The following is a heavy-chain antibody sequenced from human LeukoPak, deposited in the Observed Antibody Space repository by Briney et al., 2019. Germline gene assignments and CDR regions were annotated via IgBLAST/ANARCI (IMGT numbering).Heavy chain of an antibody. CDR1: GDSMKNYY. V-gene: IGHV4-59*01. CDR3: AGSIVVVPSAPPRWFDP. J-gene: IGHJ5*02. D-gene: IGHD2-2*01. CDR2: IYYTGNT. Sequence: PSETLSLTCTVSGDSMKNYYWSWIRQPPGKGLEWIGYIYYTGNTKSNPSLTSRLTILVDTSKNHFSLKVNSVTAADTAVYYCAGSIVVVPSAPPRWFDPWGQGTLVTVSS.